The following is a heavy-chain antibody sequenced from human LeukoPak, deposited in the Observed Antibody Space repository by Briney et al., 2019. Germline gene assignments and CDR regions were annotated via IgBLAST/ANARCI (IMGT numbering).Heavy chain of an antibody. CDR3: ARGHYYGSGSYFSSYYYGIDV. CDR1: GGSFSGYY. Sequence: SETLSLTCAVYGGSFSGYYWSWIRQPPGKGLEWIGEFNHSGSTNYNPSLKSRVTISVDTSKNQFSLKLSSVTAADTAVYYCARGHYYGSGSYFSSYYYGIDVWGQGTTVTVSS. J-gene: IGHJ6*02. D-gene: IGHD3-10*01. CDR2: FNHSGST. V-gene: IGHV4-34*01.